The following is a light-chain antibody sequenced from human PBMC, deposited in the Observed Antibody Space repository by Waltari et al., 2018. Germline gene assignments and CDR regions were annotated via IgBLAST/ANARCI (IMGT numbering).Light chain of an antibody. Sequence: LSCRASQNGRYLIWYQQKPGQAPRLLIYGAASRAAGIPDRFSGSGSGTDFSLTISRLEPEDFAVYYCQNHERLPAVFGQGTKVEIK. J-gene: IGKJ1*01. CDR3: QNHERLPAV. CDR1: QNGRY. CDR2: GAA. V-gene: IGKV3-20*01.